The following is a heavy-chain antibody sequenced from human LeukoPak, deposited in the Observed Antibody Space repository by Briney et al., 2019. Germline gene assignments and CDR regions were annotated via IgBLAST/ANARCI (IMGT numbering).Heavy chain of an antibody. CDR2: ISYDGSNK. CDR1: GFTFSSYG. D-gene: IGHD2-15*01. CDR3: AKDPYCSGGRCYGYFDY. V-gene: IGHV3-30*18. Sequence: PGRSLRLSCAASGFTFSSYGMHWVRQAPGKGLEWVAVISYDGSNKYYADSVKGRFTISRDNSKNTLYLQMNSLRAEDTAVYYCAKDPYCSGGRCYGYFDYWGQGTRVTVSP. J-gene: IGHJ4*02.